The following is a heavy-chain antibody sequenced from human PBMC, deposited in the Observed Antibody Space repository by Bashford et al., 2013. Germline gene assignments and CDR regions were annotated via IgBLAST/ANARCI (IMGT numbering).Heavy chain of an antibody. V-gene: IGHV4-30-4*01. CDR2: IYYSGST. CDR3: ARGDRPNWFDP. Sequence: SETLSLTCTVSGGSISSGDYYWSWIRQPPGKGLEWIGYIYYSGSTYYNPSLKSRVTISVDTSKNQFSLKLSSVTAADTAVYYCARGDRPNWFDPWGQGTLVTVSS. J-gene: IGHJ5*02. CDR1: GGSISSGDYY.